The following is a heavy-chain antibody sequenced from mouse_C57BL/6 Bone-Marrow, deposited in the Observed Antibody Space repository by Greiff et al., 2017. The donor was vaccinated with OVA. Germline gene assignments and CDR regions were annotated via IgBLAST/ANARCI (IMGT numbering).Heavy chain of an antibody. CDR3: AFYYGNYYAMDY. J-gene: IGHJ4*01. V-gene: IGHV5-4*03. Sequence: DVMLVESGGGLVKPGGSLKLSCAASGFTFSSYAMSWVRQTPEKRLEWVATISDGGSYTYYPDNVKGRFTISRDNAKNNLYLQMSHLKSEDTAMYYCAFYYGNYYAMDYWGQGTSVTVSS. CDR1: GFTFSSYA. CDR2: ISDGGSYT. D-gene: IGHD2-1*01.